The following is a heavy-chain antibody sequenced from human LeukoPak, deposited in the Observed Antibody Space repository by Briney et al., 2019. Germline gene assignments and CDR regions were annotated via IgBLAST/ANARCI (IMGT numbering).Heavy chain of an antibody. V-gene: IGHV3-74*01. Sequence: GGSLRLSCAASGFNFRNSWMHWVRQAPGKGPEWVSRSNSDGSNIRYATSVRDRFTISRDNAKNTVYLQMDSLRAEDTGLYYCARSLVGPNWFDSWGQGTLVTVSP. CDR3: ARSLVGPNWFDS. D-gene: IGHD1-26*01. J-gene: IGHJ5*01. CDR2: SNSDGSNI. CDR1: GFNFRNSW.